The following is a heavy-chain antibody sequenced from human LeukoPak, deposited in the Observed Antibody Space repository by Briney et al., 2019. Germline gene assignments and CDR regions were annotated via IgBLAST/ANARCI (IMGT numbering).Heavy chain of an antibody. D-gene: IGHD6-6*01. Sequence: ASVKVSCKASGYTFNTYSITWVRQAPGQGLEWMGLISAYNGNTNYAQKLQGRVTMTTDTSTSTAYMELRSLRSDDTAVYYCARDPSYSSSSGDAFDIWGQGTMVTVSS. CDR2: ISAYNGNT. CDR1: GYTFNTYS. J-gene: IGHJ3*02. V-gene: IGHV1-18*04. CDR3: ARDPSYSSSSGDAFDI.